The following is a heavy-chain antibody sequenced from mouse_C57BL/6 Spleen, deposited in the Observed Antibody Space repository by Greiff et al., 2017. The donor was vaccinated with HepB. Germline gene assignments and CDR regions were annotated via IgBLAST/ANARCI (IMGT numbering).Heavy chain of an antibody. CDR2: IDPSDSYT. V-gene: IGHV1-59*01. CDR1: GYTFTSYW. Sequence: QVQLQQPGAELVRPGTSVKLSCKASGYTFTSYWMHWVKQRPGQGLEWIGVIDPSDSYTKSNQKFKGKATLTVDTSSSTAYMQISSLTSEASAVDYCARPLNSNYSHWYFDVWGTGTTVTVSS. D-gene: IGHD2-5*01. CDR3: ARPLNSNYSHWYFDV. J-gene: IGHJ1*03.